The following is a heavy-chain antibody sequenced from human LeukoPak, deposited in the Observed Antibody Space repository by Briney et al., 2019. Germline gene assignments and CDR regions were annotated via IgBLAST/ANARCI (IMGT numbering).Heavy chain of an antibody. CDR1: GFTFSSYT. D-gene: IGHD3-10*01. J-gene: IGHJ4*02. Sequence: PGGSLRLSCAASGFTFSSYTMDWVRQAPGKGLEWVSSISSSRGYIYYADSVKGRFTISRDNAENSLHLQMNSLRAEDTALYYCARESLYSGSASSDLDYWGQGTLVTVSS. CDR3: ARESLYSGSASSDLDY. V-gene: IGHV3-21*01. CDR2: ISSSRGYI.